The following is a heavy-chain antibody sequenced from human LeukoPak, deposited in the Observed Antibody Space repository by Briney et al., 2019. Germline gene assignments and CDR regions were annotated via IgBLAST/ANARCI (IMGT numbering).Heavy chain of an antibody. CDR3: ARDQWSMRAYYYYYYYMDV. J-gene: IGHJ6*03. D-gene: IGHD2-15*01. Sequence: ASVKVSCKASGYTFTSYGISWVRQAPGQGLEWMGWISAYNGNTNYAQELQGRVTMTTDTSTSTAYMELRSLRSDDTAVYYCARDQWSMRAYYYYYYYMDVWGKGTTVTVSS. CDR1: GYTFTSYG. V-gene: IGHV1-18*01. CDR2: ISAYNGNT.